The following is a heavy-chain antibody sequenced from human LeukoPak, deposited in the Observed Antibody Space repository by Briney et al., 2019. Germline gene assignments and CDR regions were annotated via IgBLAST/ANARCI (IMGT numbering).Heavy chain of an antibody. V-gene: IGHV3-7*01. Sequence: PGGSLRLSCAASGFTFSIYWMSWVRQAPGKGLEWVANMKQDGSEKYYVDSVKGRFTISRDNAKNSLYLQMNSLRAEDTAVYYCAREITEGFSAGATDWGQGTLVTVSS. J-gene: IGHJ4*02. CDR3: AREITEGFSAGATD. CDR2: MKQDGSEK. D-gene: IGHD3-3*01. CDR1: GFTFSIYW.